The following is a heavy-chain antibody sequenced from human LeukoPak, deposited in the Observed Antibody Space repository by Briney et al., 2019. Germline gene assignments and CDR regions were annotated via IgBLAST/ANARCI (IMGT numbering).Heavy chain of an antibody. CDR3: AELGITMIGGV. J-gene: IGHJ6*04. V-gene: IGHV3-48*03. Sequence: GGSLRLSCAASGFTFSSYEMNWVRQAPGKGLEWVPYISSSGSTIYYADSVKGRFTISRDNAKNSLYLQMNSLRAEDTAVYYCAELGITMIGGVWGKGTTVTVSS. CDR2: ISSSGSTI. D-gene: IGHD3-10*02. CDR1: GFTFSSYE.